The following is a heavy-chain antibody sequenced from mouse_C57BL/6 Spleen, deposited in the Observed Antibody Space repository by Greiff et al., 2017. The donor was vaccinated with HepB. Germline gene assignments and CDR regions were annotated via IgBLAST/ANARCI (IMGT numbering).Heavy chain of an antibody. CDR2: ISDGGSYT. CDR3: ARGGEGMDY. V-gene: IGHV5-4*03. Sequence: EVKLMESGGGLVKPGGSLKLSCAASGFTFSSYAMSWVRQTPEKRLEWVATISDGGSYTYYPDNVKGRFTISRDNAKNNLYLQMSHLKSEDTAMYYCARGGEGMDYWGQGTSVTVSS. J-gene: IGHJ4*01. CDR1: GFTFSSYA.